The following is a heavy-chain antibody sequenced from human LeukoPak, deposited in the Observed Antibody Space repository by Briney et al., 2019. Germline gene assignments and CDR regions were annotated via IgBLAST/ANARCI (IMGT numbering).Heavy chain of an antibody. CDR3: ARPGVGFHY. CDR1: GFTFTSYW. J-gene: IGHJ4*02. Sequence: GGSLRLSCAASGFTFTSYWVHWVRQAPGKGRVWLSRINTGGTITSYADSLEGRFTICRDNDKNTVYLQMNSLRTEDTAVYYCARPGVGFHYWGQGALVTVSS. V-gene: IGHV3-74*01. CDR2: INTGGTIT.